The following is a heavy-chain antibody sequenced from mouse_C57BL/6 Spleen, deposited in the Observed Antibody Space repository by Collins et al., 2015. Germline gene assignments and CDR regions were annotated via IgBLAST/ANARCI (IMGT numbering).Heavy chain of an antibody. CDR2: INPYNGAT. V-gene: IGHV1-26*01. CDR3: ARFWDYDGYFDY. J-gene: IGHJ2*01. D-gene: IGHD2-4*01. Sequence: EVQLQQSGPELVKPGASVKISCKASGYSFTGYYMHWVKQSHVKSLEWIGRINPYNGATSYNQNFKDKASLTVDKSSSTAYMELHSLTSEDSAVYYCARFWDYDGYFDYWGQGTTLTVSS. CDR1: GYSFTGYY.